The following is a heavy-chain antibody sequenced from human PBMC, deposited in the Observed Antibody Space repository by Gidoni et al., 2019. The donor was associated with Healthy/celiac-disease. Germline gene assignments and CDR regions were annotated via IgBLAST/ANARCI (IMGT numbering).Heavy chain of an antibody. V-gene: IGHV3-9*01. D-gene: IGHD3-10*01. CDR2: ISWNSGSI. CDR3: AKDMGGSGSILPRYYYYGMDV. Sequence: EVQLVESGGGLVQPGRSLSLSCAASGFTFADSALPWVRQAPGKGLEWVSGISWNSGSIGYADSVKGRFTISRDNAKNSLYLQMNSLRAEDTALYYCAKDMGGSGSILPRYYYYGMDVWGQGTTVTVSS. CDR1: GFTFADSA. J-gene: IGHJ6*02.